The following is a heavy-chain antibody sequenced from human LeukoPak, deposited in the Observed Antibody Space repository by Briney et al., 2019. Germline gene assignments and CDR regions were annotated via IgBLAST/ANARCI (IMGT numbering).Heavy chain of an antibody. CDR1: GGSISSSSYY. J-gene: IGHJ5*02. V-gene: IGHV4-39*01. Sequence: SETLSLTCTVSGGSISSSSYYWGWIRQPPGKGLEWIGSIYYSGSTYYNPSLKSRVTISVDTSNNQFSLKLSSVTAADTAVYYCARARSSWEVAWFDPWGQGTLVTVSS. CDR2: IYYSGST. D-gene: IGHD6-13*01. CDR3: ARARSSWEVAWFDP.